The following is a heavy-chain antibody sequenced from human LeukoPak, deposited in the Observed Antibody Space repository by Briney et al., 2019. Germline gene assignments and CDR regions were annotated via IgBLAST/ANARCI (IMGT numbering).Heavy chain of an antibody. CDR2: IYYSGST. J-gene: IGHJ5*02. CDR1: GGSISSYY. Sequence: KSSETLSLTCTVSGGSISSYYWSWIRQPPGKGLEWIGYIYYSGSTNYNPSLKTRVTISVDTSKNQFSLKLSSVTAADTAVYYCARAVVVATVAWFDPWGQGTLVTVSS. D-gene: IGHD2-15*01. CDR3: ARAVVVATVAWFDP. V-gene: IGHV4-59*01.